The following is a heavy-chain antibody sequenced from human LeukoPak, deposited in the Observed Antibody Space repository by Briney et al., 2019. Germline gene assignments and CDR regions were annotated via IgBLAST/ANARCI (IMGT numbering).Heavy chain of an antibody. Sequence: SVKVSCKASGGTISSYAISWVRQAPGQGLEWMGGLIPIFGTANYAQKFQGRVTITADESTSTAYMELSSLRSEDTAVYYCARATVDTAMVTAWGQGTLVTVSS. V-gene: IGHV1-69*13. CDR2: LIPIFGTA. J-gene: IGHJ4*02. CDR1: GGTISSYA. CDR3: ARATVDTAMVTA. D-gene: IGHD5-18*01.